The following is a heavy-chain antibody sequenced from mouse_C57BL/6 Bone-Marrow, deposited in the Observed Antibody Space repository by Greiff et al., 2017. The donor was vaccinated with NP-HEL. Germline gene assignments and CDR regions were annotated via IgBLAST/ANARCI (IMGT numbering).Heavy chain of an antibody. D-gene: IGHD1-1*01. J-gene: IGHJ2*01. CDR2: IDPSDSCT. CDR3: ARSLMGDSRALFDLDY. Sequence: VQLQQPGAELVKPGASVKLSCKASGYTFTSYWMQWVKQRPGQGLEWIGEIDPSDSCTNYNQKFKGKATLTVDTSSSTAYMQLSSLTSEDSAVYYCARSLMGDSRALFDLDYWGQGTTLTVSS. V-gene: IGHV1-50*01. CDR1: GYTFTSYW.